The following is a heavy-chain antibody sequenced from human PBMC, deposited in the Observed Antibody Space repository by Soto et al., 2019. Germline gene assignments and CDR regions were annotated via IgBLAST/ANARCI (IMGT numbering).Heavy chain of an antibody. CDR2: SSNSGTFS. CDR3: ARSGDNYNRLDY. Sequence: PGGSLRLSCEGSGFTFSDYYRSWIRQAPGKGLEWISYSSNSGTFSRYADSVKGRFSISRDNTKNLLYLQMNSLRAEDTAVYYCARSGDNYNRLDYWGQGTPVTVYS. J-gene: IGHJ4*02. V-gene: IGHV3-11*06. CDR1: GFTFSDYY. D-gene: IGHD1-1*01.